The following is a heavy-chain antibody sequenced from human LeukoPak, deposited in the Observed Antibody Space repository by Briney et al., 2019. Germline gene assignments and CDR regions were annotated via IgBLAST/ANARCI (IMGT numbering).Heavy chain of an antibody. J-gene: IGHJ4*02. CDR3: ASAPKPHTNYDDSSGYSVFGY. CDR2: IIPIFGTA. D-gene: IGHD3-22*01. CDR1: GGTFSSYA. V-gene: IGHV1-69*13. Sequence: GASVKVSCKASGGTFSSYAISWVRQAPGQGLEWMGGIIPIFGTANYAQKFQGRVTITADESTSTAYMELSSLRSEDTAVYYCASAPKPHTNYDDSSGYSVFGYWGQGTLVTVSS.